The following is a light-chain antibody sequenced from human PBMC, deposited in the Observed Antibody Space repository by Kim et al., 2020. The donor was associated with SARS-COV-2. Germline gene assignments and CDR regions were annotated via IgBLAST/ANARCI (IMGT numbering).Light chain of an antibody. CDR1: QSISSW. CDR3: QQYKSYPWT. J-gene: IGKJ1*01. V-gene: IGKV1-5*03. Sequence: ASVGDRVTITCRASQSISSWLAWYQQKPGKAPKLLIYKASNLESGVPSRFSGSGSGTEFTLTISSLQPDDFPTYYCQQYKSYPWTFGQGTKVDIK. CDR2: KAS.